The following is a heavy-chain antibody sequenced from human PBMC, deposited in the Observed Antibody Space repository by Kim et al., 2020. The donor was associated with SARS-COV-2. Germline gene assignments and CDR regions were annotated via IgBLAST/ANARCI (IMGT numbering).Heavy chain of an antibody. CDR3: AKDIIVGTMIVVTDAFDI. V-gene: IGHV3-23*01. CDR1: GFTFSSYA. CDR2: ISGSGGST. Sequence: GGSLRLSCAASGFTFSSYAMSWVRQAPGKGLEWVSAISGSGGSTYYADSVKGRFTISRDNSKNTLYLQMNSLRAEDTAVYYCAKDIIVGTMIVVTDAFDIWGQGTMVTVSS. J-gene: IGHJ3*02. D-gene: IGHD3-22*01.